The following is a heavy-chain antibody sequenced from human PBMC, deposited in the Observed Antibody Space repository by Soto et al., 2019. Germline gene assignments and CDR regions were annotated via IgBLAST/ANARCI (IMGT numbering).Heavy chain of an antibody. D-gene: IGHD2-2*02. CDR1: GGTFSSYT. J-gene: IGHJ4*02. CDR2: IIPILGIA. V-gene: IGHV1-69*02. Sequence: QVQLVQSGAEVKKPGSSVKVSCKASGGTFSSYTISWVRQAPGQGLEWMGSIIPILGIANYAQKLQGRVTITADKSQSTAYMEVSSLRSEDTAVYYCAMEYCSSTSCYRDSWGQGTLVTVSS. CDR3: AMEYCSSTSCYRDS.